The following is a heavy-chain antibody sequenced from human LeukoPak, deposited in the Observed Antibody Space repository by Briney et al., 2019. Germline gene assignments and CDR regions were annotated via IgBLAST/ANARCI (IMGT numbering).Heavy chain of an antibody. CDR2: ISSSRSYI. Sequence: PGGSLRLSCVASGFTSSSYTMNWVRQAPGKGLEWVSSISSSRSYIYYADSVKGRFTISRDNAKNSLYLQMNSLRAEDTAMYYCARVGDWGQGTLVTVSS. CDR3: ARVGD. V-gene: IGHV3-21*01. CDR1: GFTSSSYT. J-gene: IGHJ4*02.